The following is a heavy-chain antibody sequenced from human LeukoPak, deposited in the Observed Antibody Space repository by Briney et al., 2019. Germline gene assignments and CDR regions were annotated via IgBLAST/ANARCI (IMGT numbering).Heavy chain of an antibody. Sequence: PSETLSLTCAVYGGSFSGYYWSWIRQPPGKGLEWIGEINHRGSTNYNPSLKSRVTISVDTSKNQFSLKVISMTAADTAAYYCTKSDGYGLIRICGRGTMVTVSS. CDR1: GGSFSGYY. V-gene: IGHV4-34*03. D-gene: IGHD3-10*01. J-gene: IGHJ3*02. CDR2: INHRGST. CDR3: TKSDGYGLIRI.